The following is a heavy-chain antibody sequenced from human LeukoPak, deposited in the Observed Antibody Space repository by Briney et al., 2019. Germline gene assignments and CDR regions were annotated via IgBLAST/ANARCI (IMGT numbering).Heavy chain of an antibody. CDR1: GFTFSSYG. J-gene: IGHJ4*02. CDR2: IRYDGSNK. CDR3: AKDRVKGYYYDSSGPDY. D-gene: IGHD3-22*01. Sequence: PGGSLRLSCAASGFTFSSYGMHWVRQAPGKGLEWVAFIRYDGSNKYYADSVKGRFTISRDNSKNTLYLQMNSLRAEDTAVCYCAKDRVKGYYYDSSGPDYWGQGTLVTVSS. V-gene: IGHV3-30*02.